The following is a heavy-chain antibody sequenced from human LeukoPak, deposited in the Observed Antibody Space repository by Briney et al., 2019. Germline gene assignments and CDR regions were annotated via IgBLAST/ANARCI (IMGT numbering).Heavy chain of an antibody. CDR2: IRSKPVSYAT. J-gene: IGHJ6*02. CDR1: GLTFSGSA. D-gene: IGHD5-12*01. V-gene: IGHV3-73*01. CDR3: TRHTSSHDWGDYYGMDV. Sequence: GGSLRLSCAASGLTFSGSAIHWVRQGSGKGLEWVGRIRSKPVSYATAYAASVKGRFTISRDDSKNRAYLHMNSLKTEDTAVYYCTRHTSSHDWGDYYGMDVWGQGTTVTVSS.